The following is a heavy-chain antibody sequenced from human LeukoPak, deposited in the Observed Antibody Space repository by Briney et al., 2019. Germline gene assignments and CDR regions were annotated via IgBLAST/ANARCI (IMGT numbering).Heavy chain of an antibody. D-gene: IGHD3-10*01. CDR2: INPNSGGT. J-gene: IGHJ5*02. CDR1: GYTFTGYY. Sequence: ASVKVSCKASGYTFTGYYMQWVRQAPGPGLEGMGWINPNSGGTNYAQKFQGRVTMTRDTSISTAYMELSRLRSDDTAVYYCARDYYGSGRSFDPWGQGTLVTVSS. CDR3: ARDYYGSGRSFDP. V-gene: IGHV1-2*02.